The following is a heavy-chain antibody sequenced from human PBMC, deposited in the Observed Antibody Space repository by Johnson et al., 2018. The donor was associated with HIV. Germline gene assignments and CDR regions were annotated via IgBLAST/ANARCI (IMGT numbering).Heavy chain of an antibody. V-gene: IGHV3-30*04. Sequence: QVQLVESGGGVVQPGRSLRLSCAASGFTFSSYAMHWVRQAPGKGLEWVAVISYDGSNKYYADSVKGRFTISRDNSKNTLYLQMNSLRAEDTAVYYCARMKRGWYVVIDIWGQGTMVTVSS. CDR2: ISYDGSNK. CDR3: ARMKRGWYVVIDI. D-gene: IGHD6-19*01. J-gene: IGHJ3*02. CDR1: GFTFSSYA.